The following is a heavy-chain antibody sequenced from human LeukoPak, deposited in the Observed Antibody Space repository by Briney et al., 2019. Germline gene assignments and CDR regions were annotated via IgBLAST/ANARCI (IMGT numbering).Heavy chain of an antibody. CDR2: IKQDGSEK. J-gene: IGHJ3*02. Sequence: PGGSLRLSCAASGVTFSSYAMSWVRQAPGKGLQWVANIKQDGSEKYYVDSVKGRFTISRDNAKKSLYLQMNSLRGEDTAVYYCARGLGINGLALDMWGQGTMVTVSS. CDR3: ARGLGINGLALDM. CDR1: GVTFSSYA. V-gene: IGHV3-7*05. D-gene: IGHD3-10*01.